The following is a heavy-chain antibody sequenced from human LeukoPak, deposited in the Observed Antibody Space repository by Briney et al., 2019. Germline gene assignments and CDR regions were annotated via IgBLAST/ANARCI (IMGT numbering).Heavy chain of an antibody. D-gene: IGHD6-13*01. V-gene: IGHV3-53*01. CDR2: IYSDNT. CDR3: ARGQQLVPGRLDYLDY. J-gene: IGHJ4*02. CDR1: GFTVSSNS. Sequence: GGSLRLSCTVSGFTVSSNSMSWVRQAPGKGLEWVSFIYSDNTHYSDSVKGRFTISRDNSKNTLYLQMNSLRAEDTAVYYCARGQQLVPGRLDYLDYWGQGTLVTVSS.